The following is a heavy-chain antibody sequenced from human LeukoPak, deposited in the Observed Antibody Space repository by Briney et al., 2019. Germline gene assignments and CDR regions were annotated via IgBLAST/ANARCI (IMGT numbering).Heavy chain of an antibody. CDR1: GFTFSSYG. D-gene: IGHD5-12*01. Sequence: GGSLRPSCAASGFTFSSYGMHWVRQAPGKGLEWVAVISYDGSNKYYADSVKGRFTISRDNSKNTLYLQMNSLRAEDTAVYYCAKDALAIGLGYWFDPWGQGTLVTVSS. CDR2: ISYDGSNK. J-gene: IGHJ5*02. V-gene: IGHV3-30*18. CDR3: AKDALAIGLGYWFDP.